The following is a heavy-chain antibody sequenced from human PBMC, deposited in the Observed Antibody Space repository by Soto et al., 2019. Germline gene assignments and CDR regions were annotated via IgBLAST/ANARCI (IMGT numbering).Heavy chain of an antibody. CDR1: GFTFSVYW. D-gene: IGHD4-4*01. J-gene: IGHJ6*02. CDR3: ARPGYSNYGPGVDV. CDR2: MDSDGRTT. Sequence: EVQLVESGGGLVQPGGSLRLSCAASGFTFSVYWMHWVRQAPGKGLVWVSRMDSDGRTTSYADSVKGRFTISGDNAKSTLYLQMNSLRAEDTAVYYCARPGYSNYGPGVDVWGQGTTVTVSS. V-gene: IGHV3-74*01.